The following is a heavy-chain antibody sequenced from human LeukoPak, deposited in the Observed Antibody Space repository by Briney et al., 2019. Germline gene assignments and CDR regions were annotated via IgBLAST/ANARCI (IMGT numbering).Heavy chain of an antibody. J-gene: IGHJ4*02. CDR1: GFTFSTYG. Sequence: GGSLRLSCAASGFTFSTYGMHWVRQAPGKGLEWVAFIRYDGSNKYYADSVKGRFTISRDNSKNTLYLQMNSLRAEDTAVYYCARGNSSGWTLDYWGQGTLVTVSS. D-gene: IGHD6-19*01. V-gene: IGHV3-30*02. CDR2: IRYDGSNK. CDR3: ARGNSSGWTLDY.